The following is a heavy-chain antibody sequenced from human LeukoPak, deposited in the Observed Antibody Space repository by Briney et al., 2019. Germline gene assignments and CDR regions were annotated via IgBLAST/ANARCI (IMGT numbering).Heavy chain of an antibody. CDR2: INPRGGST. J-gene: IGHJ3*02. CDR3: SRDTIHDNAFDI. CDR1: GYTFTSYY. V-gene: IGHV1-46*01. D-gene: IGHD2-21*01. Sequence: ASVKVSCKSSGYTFTSYYMHWVRQAPGQGLEWMGIINPRGGSTSYAQKFQGRVTMTRDTSTSTVYMELRSLKSEDTAVYYCSRDTIHDNAFDIWGQGTMVTVSS.